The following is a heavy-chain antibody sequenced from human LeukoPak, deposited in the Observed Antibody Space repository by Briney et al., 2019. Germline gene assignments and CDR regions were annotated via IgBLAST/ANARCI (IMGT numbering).Heavy chain of an antibody. V-gene: IGHV4-4*02. J-gene: IGHJ3*02. CDR2: IYHSGST. Sequence: SETLSLTCAVSGGSIRSSNWWSWVRQPPGKGLEWIGEIYHSGSTNYNPSLKSRVTISVDKSKNQFSLKLSSVTAADTAVYYCARASTTVWAFDIWGQGTMVTVSS. CDR1: GGSIRSSNW. CDR3: ARASTTVWAFDI. D-gene: IGHD4-17*01.